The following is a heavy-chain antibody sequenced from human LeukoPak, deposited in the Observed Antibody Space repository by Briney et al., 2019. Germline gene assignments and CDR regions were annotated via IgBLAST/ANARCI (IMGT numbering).Heavy chain of an antibody. J-gene: IGHJ4*02. Sequence: ASVKVSCKASGYTFTSYGISWVRQAPGQGLEWMGWISAYNGNANYAQKLQGRVTMTTDTSTSAAYMELRSLRSDDTAVYYCARAKYYGSGSYLDYWGQGTLVTVSS. CDR2: ISAYNGNA. V-gene: IGHV1-18*01. D-gene: IGHD3-10*01. CDR1: GYTFTSYG. CDR3: ARAKYYGSGSYLDY.